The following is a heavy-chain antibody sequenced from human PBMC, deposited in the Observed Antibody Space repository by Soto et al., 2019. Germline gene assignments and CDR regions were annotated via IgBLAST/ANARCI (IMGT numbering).Heavy chain of an antibody. Sequence: EVQLLESGGGLVQPGGSLRLSCAASGFTFSSYAMNWVRQAPGKGLEWVSVISGSGDSTYYADSVKGRFTISRDNSKNTLYLQMNSLRAEETAVYYCARRGSGSYYDYWGQGTLVTVPS. J-gene: IGHJ4*02. CDR1: GFTFSSYA. D-gene: IGHD1-26*01. V-gene: IGHV3-23*01. CDR3: ARRGSGSYYDY. CDR2: ISGSGDST.